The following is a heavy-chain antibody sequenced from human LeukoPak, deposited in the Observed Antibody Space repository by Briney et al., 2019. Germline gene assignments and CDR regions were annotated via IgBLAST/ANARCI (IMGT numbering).Heavy chain of an antibody. D-gene: IGHD1-26*01. CDR3: AREGTIVGAAGESKDAFDI. CDR1: GFTFSSYG. CDR2: IWYDGSNK. Sequence: GGSLRLSCAASGFTFSSYGMHWVRQAPGKGLEWVAVIWYDGSNKYYADSVKGRFTIFRDNSKNTLYLQMNSLRAEDTAVYYCAREGTIVGAAGESKDAFDIWGQGTMVTVSS. J-gene: IGHJ3*02. V-gene: IGHV3-33*01.